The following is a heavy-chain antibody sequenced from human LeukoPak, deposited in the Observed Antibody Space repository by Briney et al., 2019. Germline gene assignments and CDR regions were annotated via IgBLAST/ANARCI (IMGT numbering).Heavy chain of an antibody. CDR3: AKSTIKYTYDGFDC. D-gene: IGHD2-2*01. CDR2: IDCNSGSR. CDR1: GFSFDEYD. J-gene: IGHJ4*02. Sequence: SRSLRLSCAASGFSFDEYDMHWVRLVPGKGLEWVSSIDCNSGSRGYADSVKGRFTISRDNAKNSLFLQMNSLRDEDTALYYCAKSTIKYTYDGFDCWGQGTLVTVSS. V-gene: IGHV3-9*01.